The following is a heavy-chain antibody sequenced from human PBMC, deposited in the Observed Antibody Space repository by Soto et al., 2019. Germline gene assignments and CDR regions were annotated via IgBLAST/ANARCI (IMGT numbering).Heavy chain of an antibody. J-gene: IGHJ5*02. Sequence: PSETLSLTCSVSGDSINNGAYYWSWIRQHPGKGLEWIGYIYYSGSTYYNPSLKSRVTISVDTSKNQFSLKLSSVTAADTAVYYCARRVRGVITEYWFDPWGQGTLVTVSS. CDR3: ARRVRGVITEYWFDP. D-gene: IGHD3-10*01. CDR1: GDSINNGAYY. CDR2: IYYSGST. V-gene: IGHV4-30-4*08.